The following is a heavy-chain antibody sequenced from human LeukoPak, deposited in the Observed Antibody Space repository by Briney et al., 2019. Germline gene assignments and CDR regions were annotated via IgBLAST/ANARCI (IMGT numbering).Heavy chain of an antibody. V-gene: IGHV4-39*01. J-gene: IGHJ6*02. D-gene: IGHD3-22*01. CDR2: IYYSGST. CDR1: GDSISSSTYY. CDR3: VRTTYDSSGYHYGMDV. Sequence: SETLSLTCTVSGDSISSSTYYWGWIRQPPGKGLEWIGSIYYSGSTYYNPSLKSRVTISVDTSKNQFSLKLSYVTAADTAVYYCVRTTYDSSGYHYGMDVWGQGTTVTVSS.